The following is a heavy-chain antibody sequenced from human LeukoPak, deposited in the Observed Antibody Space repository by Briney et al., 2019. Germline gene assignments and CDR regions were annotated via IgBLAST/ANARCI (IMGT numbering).Heavy chain of an antibody. CDR2: IYHSEST. Sequence: KSSETLSLTCAVSGGSISSGGYSWSWIRQPPGKGLEWIGYIYHSESTYYNPSLKSRVTISVDRSKNQFSLKLSSVTAADTAVCYCARSRGLNWFDPWGQGTLVTVSS. V-gene: IGHV4-30-2*01. J-gene: IGHJ5*02. CDR3: ARSRGLNWFDP. CDR1: GGSISSGGYS.